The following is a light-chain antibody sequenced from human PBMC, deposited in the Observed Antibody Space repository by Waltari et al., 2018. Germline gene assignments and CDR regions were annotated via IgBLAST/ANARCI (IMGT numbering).Light chain of an antibody. CDR3: QHYNSYPWT. J-gene: IGKJ1*01. CDR1: QSISTW. V-gene: IGKV1-5*03. CDR2: KAS. Sequence: DIQMTQSPAAPSASVGDRVTITCRASQSISTWLAWYQQKPGKAPKLLIYKASSVQSGVPSRFSGSGSETEFTLTITSPHPDDFATYYCQHYNSYPWTFGQGTKVEIK.